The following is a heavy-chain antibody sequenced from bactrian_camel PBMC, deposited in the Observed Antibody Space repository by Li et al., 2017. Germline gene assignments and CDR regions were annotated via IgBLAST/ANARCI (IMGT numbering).Heavy chain of an antibody. J-gene: IGHJ4*01. Sequence: HVQLVESGGGLVQPGGTLRLSCAASAYTYSRYCMGWFRQGPGKEREMVAGKASGGSRSYAESVKGRFTVTRDNAHKTLTLQMDNLTPKDTATYYCGATSLFCSGLFWTARYWGQGTQVTVS. V-gene: IGHV3S53*01. D-gene: IGHD2*01. CDR3: GATSLFCSGLFWTARY. CDR2: KASGGSR. CDR1: AYTYSRYC.